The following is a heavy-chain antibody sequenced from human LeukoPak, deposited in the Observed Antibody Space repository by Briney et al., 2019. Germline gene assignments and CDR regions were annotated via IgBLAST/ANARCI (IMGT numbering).Heavy chain of an antibody. CDR2: IYYSGST. J-gene: IGHJ4*02. Sequence: SETLSLTCTVSGGSIVGYYWSWIRQPPGKGLEWIGYIYYSGSTNYNPSPKSRVTISVDTSKNQLSLRLTSVTAADTAVYYCARVDYTTSSPYLLPDSWGQGTLVTVSS. CDR3: ARVDYTTSSPYLLPDS. V-gene: IGHV4-59*01. CDR1: GGSIVGYY. D-gene: IGHD6-6*01.